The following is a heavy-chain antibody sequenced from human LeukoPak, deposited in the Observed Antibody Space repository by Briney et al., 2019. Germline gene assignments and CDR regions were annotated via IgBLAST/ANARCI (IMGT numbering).Heavy chain of an antibody. CDR2: IIPIYGTT. CDR1: GGTFSNYA. D-gene: IGHD3-3*01. CDR3: ATPHKYYDVWRGYCPFDN. J-gene: IGHJ4*02. Sequence: GASVKVSCKASGGTFSNYAINWVRQAPGQGLEWLGGIIPIYGTTNYGQTFQGRVTITADESSTTAYMELSSLRSEDTALYYCATPHKYYDVWRGYCPFDNWGQGTLVTASS. V-gene: IGHV1-69*13.